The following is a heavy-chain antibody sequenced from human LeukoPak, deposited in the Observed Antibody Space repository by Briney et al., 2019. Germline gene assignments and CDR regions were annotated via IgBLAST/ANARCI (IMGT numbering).Heavy chain of an antibody. V-gene: IGHV3-15*01. CDR3: TTPYYDSSGYYSVDY. D-gene: IGHD3-22*01. CDR1: GFTFSSYT. CDR2: IKSKTDGGTT. Sequence: GGSLRLSCAASGFTFSSYTMTWVRQAPGKGLEWVGRIKSKTDGGTTDYAAPVKGRFTISRDDSKNTLYLQMNSLKTEDTAVYYCTTPYYDSSGYYSVDYWGQGTLVTVSS. J-gene: IGHJ4*02.